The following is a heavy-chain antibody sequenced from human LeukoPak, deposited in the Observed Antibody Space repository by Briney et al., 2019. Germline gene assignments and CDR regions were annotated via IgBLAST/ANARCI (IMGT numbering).Heavy chain of an antibody. D-gene: IGHD3-16*01. CDR2: INHSGST. J-gene: IGHJ4*02. Sequence: PSVTLSLTCAVYGGSFSGYYWSWIRQPPGKGLEWIGEINHSGSTNYNPSLKGRVTISVDTSKNQFSLKLSSVTAADTAVYYCARGRIGGGDFDYWGQGTLVTVSS. CDR1: GGSFSGYY. CDR3: ARGRIGGGDFDY. V-gene: IGHV4-34*01.